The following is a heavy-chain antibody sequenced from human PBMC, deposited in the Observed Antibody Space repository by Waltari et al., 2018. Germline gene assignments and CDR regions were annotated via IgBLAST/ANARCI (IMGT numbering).Heavy chain of an antibody. J-gene: IGHJ3*02. V-gene: IGHV3-21*01. CDR1: GFTFSRYS. Sequence: EVQLVESGGGLVKPGGSLRLSCAASGFTFSRYSMNWVRQAPGKGLEWVSSISSSSSYIYYADSVKGRFTISRDNAKNSLYLQMNSLRAEDTAVYYCARVDHDAFDIWGQGTMVTVSS. CDR3: ARVDHDAFDI. D-gene: IGHD2-15*01. CDR2: ISSSSSYI.